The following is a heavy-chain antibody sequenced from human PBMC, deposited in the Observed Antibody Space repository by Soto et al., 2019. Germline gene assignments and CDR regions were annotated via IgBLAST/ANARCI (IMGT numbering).Heavy chain of an antibody. CDR3: ARGYCSGGSCYSRNDYYYGMDV. Sequence: GGSLRLSCAASGLSFSSYVMHWVRQAPGKGLEWVAVTSYDGNKKYFADSVKGRFTISRDNSKNTLYLQMNSLRAEDTALYYCARGYCSGGSCYSRNDYYYGMDVWGQGTTVTVSS. CDR1: GLSFSSYV. J-gene: IGHJ6*02. CDR2: TSYDGNKK. V-gene: IGHV3-30*03. D-gene: IGHD2-15*01.